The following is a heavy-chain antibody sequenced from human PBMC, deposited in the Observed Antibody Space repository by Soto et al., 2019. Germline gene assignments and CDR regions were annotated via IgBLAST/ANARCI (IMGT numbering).Heavy chain of an antibody. V-gene: IGHV1-8*01. CDR1: VSSFTNND. CDR3: ARMETFGSLNWFDP. D-gene: IGHD3-16*01. Sequence: VKVSCKASVSSFTNNDVSWVRQAIGQGLEWMGWMNPGSGDTGYAQKFQGRVTMTRDISIATAYMELSSLRSDDTAIYYCARMETFGSLNWFDPWGQGTLVTVSS. J-gene: IGHJ5*02. CDR2: MNPGSGDT.